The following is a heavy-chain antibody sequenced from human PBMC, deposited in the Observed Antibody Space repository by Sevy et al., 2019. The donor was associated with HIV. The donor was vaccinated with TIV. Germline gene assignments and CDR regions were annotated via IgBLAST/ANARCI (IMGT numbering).Heavy chain of an antibody. J-gene: IGHJ4*02. V-gene: IGHV3-21*01. D-gene: IGHD3-10*01. CDR2: ISSSSSYI. CDR1: GFTFSSYS. Sequence: GGSLRLSCAASGFTFSSYSMNWVRQAPGKGLEWVSSISSSSSYIYYADSVKGRFTISRDNAKNSLYLQMNSLRAEDTVVYYCARDEGSKDYYGSGSYYMGSFDYWGQGTLVTVSS. CDR3: ARDEGSKDYYGSGSYYMGSFDY.